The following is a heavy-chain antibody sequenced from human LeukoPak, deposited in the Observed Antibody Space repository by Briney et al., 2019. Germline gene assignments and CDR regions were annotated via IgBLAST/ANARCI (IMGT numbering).Heavy chain of an antibody. Sequence: ASVKVSCKASGYTFTGYFMHWVRQAPGQGLEWMGWITTYNGNTNYARKLQGRVTMTTDTSTNTAYMELGSLRPDDTAVYYCARLIEYRTSSRVFDIWGQGTMVTVSS. CDR3: ARLIEYRTSSRVFDI. D-gene: IGHD6-6*01. J-gene: IGHJ3*02. V-gene: IGHV1-18*04. CDR1: GYTFTGYF. CDR2: ITTYNGNT.